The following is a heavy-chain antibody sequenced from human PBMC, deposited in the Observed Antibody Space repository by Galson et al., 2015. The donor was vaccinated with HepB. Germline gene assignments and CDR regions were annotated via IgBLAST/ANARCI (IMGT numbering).Heavy chain of an antibody. CDR2: IYYSGST. CDR1: GGSISSGGYY. CDR3: ARGDYDILTSNWFDP. J-gene: IGHJ5*02. V-gene: IGHV4-31*03. D-gene: IGHD3-9*01. Sequence: TLSLTCTVSGGSISSGGYYWSWIRQHPGKGLEWIGYIYYSGSTYYNPSLKSRVTISVDTSKNQFSLKLSSVTAADTAVYYCARGDYDILTSNWFDPWGQGTLVTVSS.